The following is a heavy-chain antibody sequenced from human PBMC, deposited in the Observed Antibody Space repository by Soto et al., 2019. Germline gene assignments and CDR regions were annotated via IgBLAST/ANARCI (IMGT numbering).Heavy chain of an antibody. CDR1: GCTVSGQQ. D-gene: IGHD3-10*01. CDR2: VFSGGST. Sequence: GGSPRLALGGPGCTVSGQQKNVVRQAPGKGLEWVSIVFSGGSTYYADSVQGRFTISRDNSRNTLYLQMNSLRAEDTAVYYCAKIYGSGSYFWGQGTLVTVSS. CDR3: AKIYGSGSYF. J-gene: IGHJ4*01. V-gene: IGHV3-66*01.